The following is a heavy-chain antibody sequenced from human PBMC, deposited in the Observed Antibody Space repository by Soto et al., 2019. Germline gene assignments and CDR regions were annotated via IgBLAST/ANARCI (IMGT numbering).Heavy chain of an antibody. Sequence: QVHLVESGGGVVQPGRSLRLSCAASGFTFSSYGMHWVRQAPGKGLEWVAVIWYDGSNKYYADSVKGRFTISRDNSKNTLYLQMNSLRDEDTAVYYCARADSSGVAFDYWGQGTLVTVSS. D-gene: IGHD6-19*01. CDR2: IWYDGSNK. V-gene: IGHV3-33*01. J-gene: IGHJ4*02. CDR1: GFTFSSYG. CDR3: ARADSSGVAFDY.